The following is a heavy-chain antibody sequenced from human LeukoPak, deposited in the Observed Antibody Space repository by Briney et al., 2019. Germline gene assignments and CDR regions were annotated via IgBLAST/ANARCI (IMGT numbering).Heavy chain of an antibody. D-gene: IGHD6-13*01. Sequence: GGSLRLSCAASGFTVSNNYMSWVRQAPGKGLEWLSVIYSDGSTYYVGSVKDRFTISRDNSKNTLYLQMNSLRVEDTAVYYCARGRNSFGIASSSWSHDVSDIWGQGTMVTVSS. CDR2: IYSDGST. CDR1: GFTVSNNY. J-gene: IGHJ3*02. V-gene: IGHV3-53*01. CDR3: ARGRNSFGIASSSWSHDVSDI.